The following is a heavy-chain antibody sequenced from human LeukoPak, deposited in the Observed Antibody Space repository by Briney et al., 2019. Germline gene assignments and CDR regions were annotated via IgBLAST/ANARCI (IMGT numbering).Heavy chain of an antibody. CDR2: ISSRSATI. CDR3: ARDPLSSSSFDY. V-gene: IGHV3-48*01. D-gene: IGHD6-13*01. J-gene: IGHJ4*02. Sequence: GGSLRLSCATSGFTFNTYAMNWVRQAPGKGLEWVSYISSRSATIYYADSVKGRFTISRDNAKNSLYLQMNSLRAEDTAVYYCARDPLSSSSFDYWGQGTLVTVSS. CDR1: GFTFNTYA.